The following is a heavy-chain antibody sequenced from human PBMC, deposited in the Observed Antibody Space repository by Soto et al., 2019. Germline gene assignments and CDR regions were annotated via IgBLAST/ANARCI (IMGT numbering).Heavy chain of an antibody. J-gene: IGHJ5*02. CDR1: GGTFSSYA. V-gene: IGHV1-69*13. CDR2: IIPIFGTA. CDR3: ERVKVAAAGNNLFDP. D-gene: IGHD6-13*01. Sequence: SVKGSCKASGGTFSSYAISCVRQAPGQGLEWMGGIIPIFGTANYAQKFQGRVTITADESTSTAYMELSSLRSEDSAVYFCERVKVAAAGNNLFDPWGQGTLVIGSS.